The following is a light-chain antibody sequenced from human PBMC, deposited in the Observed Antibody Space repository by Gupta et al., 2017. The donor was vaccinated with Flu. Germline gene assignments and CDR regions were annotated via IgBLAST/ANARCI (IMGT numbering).Light chain of an antibody. Sequence: DIVMTQSPDSRAVSLGERATINCKSSQSGLYSSNNQNYLAWYQQKPGQPPKLLIYWASTRESGVPDRFSGSGSGIDFTLTISSRQAEDVAVYYCQQDDSSPPSNFGQGTKVEIK. V-gene: IGKV4-1*01. J-gene: IGKJ2*01. CDR3: QQDDSSPPSN. CDR1: QSGLYSSNNQNY. CDR2: WAS.